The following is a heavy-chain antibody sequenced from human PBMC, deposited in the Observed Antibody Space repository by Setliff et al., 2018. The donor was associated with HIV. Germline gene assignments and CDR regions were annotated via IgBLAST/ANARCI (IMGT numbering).Heavy chain of an antibody. CDR1: GFTFKNYG. V-gene: IGHV3-30*02. CDR2: IQYDGSNK. CDR3: VKDGVRALTRKESKYFQY. D-gene: IGHD3-16*01. Sequence: PGGSLRLSCAASGFTFKNYGMHWVRQAPGKGLEWLAFIQYDGSNKYYADSVKGRFTISRDNSKNTVYLQMNSLSAEDTAVFYCVKDGVRALTRKESKYFQYWGQGTLVTVSS. J-gene: IGHJ1*01.